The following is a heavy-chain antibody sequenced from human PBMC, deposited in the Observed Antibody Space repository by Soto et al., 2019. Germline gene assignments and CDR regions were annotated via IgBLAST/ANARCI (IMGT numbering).Heavy chain of an antibody. CDR3: ARDRIAVAGNPEYFQH. J-gene: IGHJ1*01. CDR1: GFTVSSNY. Sequence: EVQLVESGGGLVQPGGSLRLSCAASGFTVSSNYMSWVRQAPGKGLEWVSVNYSGGSTYYADSVKGRFTISRDNSKNTVYLQMNSLRAEDTAVYYCARDRIAVAGNPEYFQHWGQGTLVTVSS. V-gene: IGHV3-66*01. CDR2: NYSGGST. D-gene: IGHD6-19*01.